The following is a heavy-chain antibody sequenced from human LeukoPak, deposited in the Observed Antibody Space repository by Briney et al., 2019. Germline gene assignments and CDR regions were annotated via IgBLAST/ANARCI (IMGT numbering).Heavy chain of an antibody. V-gene: IGHV3-30-3*01. CDR3: ARGAPGYSSSPPVGGFDY. CDR2: ISYDGSNK. J-gene: IGHJ4*02. CDR1: GFTFSSYA. D-gene: IGHD6-13*01. Sequence: GGSLRLSCAASGFTFSSYAMHWVRQAPGKGLDGVAVISYDGSNKYYADSVKGRFTISRDNSKNTLYLQMNSLRAEDTAVYYCARGAPGYSSSPPVGGFDYWGQGTLVTVSS.